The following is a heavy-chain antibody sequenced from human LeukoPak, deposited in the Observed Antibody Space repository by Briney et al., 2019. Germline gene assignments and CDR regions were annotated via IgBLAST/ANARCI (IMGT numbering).Heavy chain of an antibody. Sequence: SGGSLRLSCAASGFTFSDYYMSWIRQAPGKGLEWVSYVSYSGTTIYYADSVKGRFTISRDNAKNSLYLQMNSLRAEDTAVYYCARDLGGSTISGSFDIWGQGTMVTVSS. V-gene: IGHV3-11*01. CDR2: VSYSGTTI. D-gene: IGHD3-9*01. CDR1: GFTFSDYY. J-gene: IGHJ3*02. CDR3: ARDLGGSTISGSFDI.